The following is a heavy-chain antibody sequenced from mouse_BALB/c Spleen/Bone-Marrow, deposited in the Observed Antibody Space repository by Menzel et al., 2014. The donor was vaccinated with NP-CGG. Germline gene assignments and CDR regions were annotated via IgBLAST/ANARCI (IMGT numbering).Heavy chain of an antibody. CDR2: INPGSGGT. CDR1: GYAFTNYL. J-gene: IGHJ4*01. Sequence: QVQLQQSGAELVRPGTSVKVSCKASGYAFTNYLIEWVKQRPRQGLEWIGVINPGSGGTNYNEKFKGKATLTADKSSSTAYMQLSSLTSDDSAVYFCARSGYGNYFYAMDYWGQGTSVTVSS. D-gene: IGHD2-1*01. CDR3: ARSGYGNYFYAMDY. V-gene: IGHV1-54*01.